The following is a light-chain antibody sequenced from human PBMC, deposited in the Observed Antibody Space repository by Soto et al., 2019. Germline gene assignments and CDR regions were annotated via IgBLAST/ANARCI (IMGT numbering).Light chain of an antibody. CDR3: SSSTSRSTYV. J-gene: IGLJ1*01. CDR2: DVS. V-gene: IGLV2-14*03. Sequence: SVLDQPASVSGSPGQSLTLSCTGTSSDVGGYNYVSWYQQHPGKAPKLMIYDVSNRPSGVSNRFSGSKSGNTASLTISGLQAEHEADYYCSSSTSRSTYVFGSGTKVTVL. CDR1: SSDVGGYNY.